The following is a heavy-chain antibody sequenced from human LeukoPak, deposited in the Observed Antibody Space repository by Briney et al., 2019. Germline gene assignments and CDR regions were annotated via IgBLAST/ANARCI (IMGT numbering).Heavy chain of an antibody. D-gene: IGHD6-13*01. J-gene: IGHJ5*02. V-gene: IGHV3-21*01. CDR2: ISSSSYI. CDR3: ARRSDSSSWYPNNWFDP. CDR1: GFTFSSYW. Sequence: GGSLRLSCAASGFTFSSYWMSWVRQAPGKGLEWVSSISSSSYIYYADSVKGRFTISRDNAKNSLYLQMNSLRAEDTAVYYCARRSDSSSWYPNNWFDPWGQGTLVTVSS.